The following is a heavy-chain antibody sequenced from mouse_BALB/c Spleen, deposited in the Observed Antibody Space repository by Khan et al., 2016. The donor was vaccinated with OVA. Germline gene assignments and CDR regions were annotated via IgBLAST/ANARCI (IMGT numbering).Heavy chain of an antibody. D-gene: IGHD1-1*01. Sequence: IQLVQSGAELVKPGASVKLSCTASGFNIKDTYIHWVKQRPEQGLEWIGRIDPANGNSKYDPRFQGKATLTADTSSNTAYLQLSSLTSEDAAVYYCTRPIYYYDAMDYWGQGTPVTVSS. V-gene: IGHV14-3*02. CDR1: GFNIKDTY. CDR3: TRPIYYYDAMDY. J-gene: IGHJ4*01. CDR2: IDPANGNS.